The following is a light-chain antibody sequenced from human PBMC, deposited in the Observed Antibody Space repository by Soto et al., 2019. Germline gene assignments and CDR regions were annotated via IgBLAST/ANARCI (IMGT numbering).Light chain of an antibody. CDR2: GAS. CDR3: QQYGSSPRIT. V-gene: IGKV3-20*01. J-gene: IGKJ5*01. CDR1: QSVSSSY. Sequence: DILMTQSPATMSVALGQSAPLSWRALQSVSSSYLAWYQQKPGQAPRLLIYGASSRATGIPDRFSGSGSGTDFTLTISRLEPEDFAVYYCQQYGSSPRITFGQGTRLEIK.